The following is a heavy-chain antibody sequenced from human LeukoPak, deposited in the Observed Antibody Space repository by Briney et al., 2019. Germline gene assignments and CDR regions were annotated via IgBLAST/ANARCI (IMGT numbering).Heavy chain of an antibody. CDR2: ISSSGSTI. V-gene: IGHV3-11*01. D-gene: IGHD6-13*01. J-gene: IGHJ4*02. CDR1: GFTFSNYA. CDR3: VRAPYSSSWYYFDY. Sequence: GGSLRLSCAASGFTFSNYAMSWVRQAPGEGLEWVSYISSSGSTISYADSVRGRFTISRDNAKNSLYLQMNSLRAEDTAVYYCVRAPYSSSWYYFDYWGQGTLVTVSS.